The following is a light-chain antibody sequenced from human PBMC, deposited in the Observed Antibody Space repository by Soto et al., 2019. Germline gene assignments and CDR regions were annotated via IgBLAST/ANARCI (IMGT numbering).Light chain of an antibody. CDR1: QSVXSH. V-gene: IGKV1D-8*03. J-gene: IGKJ5*01. CDR2: AAS. Sequence: VIWMTQCPSLLSASIGDSVNISCRMSQSVXSHLGWSQQKPGKAPQVLXGAASGLQRGGPSRLSGSGSGTDFTLTITSLQPEDFSTYYCQQSYNTTRTFGQGTRLEIK. CDR3: QQSYNTTRT.